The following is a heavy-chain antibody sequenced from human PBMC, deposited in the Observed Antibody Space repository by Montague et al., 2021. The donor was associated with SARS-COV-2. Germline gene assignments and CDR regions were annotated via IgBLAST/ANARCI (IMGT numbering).Heavy chain of an antibody. J-gene: IGHJ4*02. Sequence: LRLSCAASGFTFSSYAMHWVRQAPGKGLEWVAVISYDVSNKYXXXSXXXRFTISRDNSKNTLYLQMTSLRAEDTAVYYCARDNYDYVWGSYRYIYWGQGTLVTVSS. CDR2: ISYDVSNK. CDR3: ARDNYDYVWGSYRYIY. CDR1: GFTFSSYA. D-gene: IGHD3-16*02. V-gene: IGHV3-30*04.